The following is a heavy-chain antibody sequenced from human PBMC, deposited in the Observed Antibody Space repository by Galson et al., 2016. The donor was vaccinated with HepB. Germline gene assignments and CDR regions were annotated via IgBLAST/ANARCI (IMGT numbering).Heavy chain of an antibody. J-gene: IGHJ6*02. CDR1: GFMFSICG. D-gene: IGHD6-19*01. Sequence: SLRLSCAASGFMFSICGMHWVRQAPGKGLEWVGRIKSKTDGGTADYAAPVKGRFTISRDDSKNTLYLQMNSLKTEDTAVYYCTTDNGVYSGWFSPDYGMDVWGQGTTVTVSS. V-gene: IGHV3-15*07. CDR3: TTDNGVYSGWFSPDYGMDV. CDR2: IKSKTDGGTA.